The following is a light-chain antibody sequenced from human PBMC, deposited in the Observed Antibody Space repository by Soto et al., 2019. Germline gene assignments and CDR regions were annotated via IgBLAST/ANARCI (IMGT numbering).Light chain of an antibody. V-gene: IGLV1-44*01. CDR1: RSNIGGNT. Sequence: QSVLTQPPSASGTPGQRVTISCSGSRSNIGGNTVNWYQQLPGTAPKLLIYSINQPPSGVPGRFSGSKSGTSASLAIGGLKSEDEADYYCAAWDDSLNSPVFGGGTQLTVL. CDR2: SIN. J-gene: IGLJ7*01. CDR3: AAWDDSLNSPV.